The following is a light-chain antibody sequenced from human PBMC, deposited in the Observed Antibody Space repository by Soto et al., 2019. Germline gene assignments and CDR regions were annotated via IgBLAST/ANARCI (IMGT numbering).Light chain of an antibody. V-gene: IGKV3-20*01. CDR1: QSVDSTY. J-gene: IGKJ2*01. CDR2: AAS. CDR3: QQYDNSLYT. Sequence: EIVLTQSPGTLSLSPGERATLSCRASQSVDSTYLAWYQHKPGQPPRFLIYAASSRATGIPDRFSGSGSGTDFTLTISRLEPEDFAVYYCQQYDNSLYTFGQGTKVEIK.